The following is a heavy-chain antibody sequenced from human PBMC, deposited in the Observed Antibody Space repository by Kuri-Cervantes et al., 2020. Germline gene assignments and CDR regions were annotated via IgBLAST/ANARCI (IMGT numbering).Heavy chain of an antibody. V-gene: IGHV3-23*01. CDR3: AREYYGVYY. J-gene: IGHJ4*02. CDR1: EFTVSTNY. Sequence: GGSLRPTCEASEFTVSTNYMGWVRQAPGKGLEWVSGISVSGGTTYNADSVKGRSTISRDNSKNTLYLQMNSLSAEDTALYYCAREYYGVYYWGQGTQVTVSS. D-gene: IGHD4-17*01. CDR2: ISVSGGTT.